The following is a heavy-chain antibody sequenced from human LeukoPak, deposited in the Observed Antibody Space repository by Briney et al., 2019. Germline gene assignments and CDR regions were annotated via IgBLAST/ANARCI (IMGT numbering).Heavy chain of an antibody. J-gene: IGHJ4*02. D-gene: IGHD2/OR15-2a*01. V-gene: IGHV3-15*01. CDR2: IKSKPDGGTT. Sequence: GGSLRLSCAASGFSFNNVWMSWVRQAPGKGLEWVGHIKSKPDGGTTECAATVKGRFTISRDDSKNTLYLQMNSLRTEDTAVYYCTSLGATGFYAFDYWGQGTLVTVSS. CDR1: GFSFNNVW. CDR3: TSLGATGFYAFDY.